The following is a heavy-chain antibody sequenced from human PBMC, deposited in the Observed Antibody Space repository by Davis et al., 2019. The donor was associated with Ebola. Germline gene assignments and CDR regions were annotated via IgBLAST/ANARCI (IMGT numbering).Heavy chain of an antibody. Sequence: PGGSLRLSCAASGFTFNTYAMSWVRQPPGRGLAWVSAISDSGRDTYYPDSVKGRFTISRDNSKNTLYLQMDSLRAEDTAIYYCAKPLRGILRGWDYWGQGTLVTASA. V-gene: IGHV3-23*01. CDR1: GFTFNTYA. J-gene: IGHJ4*02. D-gene: IGHD3-10*01. CDR3: AKPLRGILRGWDY. CDR2: ISDSGRDT.